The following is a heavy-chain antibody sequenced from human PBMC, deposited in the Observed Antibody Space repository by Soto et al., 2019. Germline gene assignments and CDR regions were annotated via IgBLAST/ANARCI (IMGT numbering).Heavy chain of an antibody. Sequence: EVQLLESGGGLVQPGGSLRLSCAASGFTFSSYAMSWVRQAPGKGLEWVSTISGSGGTTYYADSVKGRFTISRDNSKKTLYLQMNSLRVEDTAVYYCAKDRYDSSGYFFNDYWGQGTLVTVSS. CDR3: AKDRYDSSGYFFNDY. J-gene: IGHJ4*02. CDR2: ISGSGGTT. V-gene: IGHV3-23*01. CDR1: GFTFSSYA. D-gene: IGHD3-22*01.